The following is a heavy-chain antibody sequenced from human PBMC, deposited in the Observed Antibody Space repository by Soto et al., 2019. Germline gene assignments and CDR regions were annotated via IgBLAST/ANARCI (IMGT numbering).Heavy chain of an antibody. CDR1: GFTFSTHA. V-gene: IGHV3-48*02. CDR3: SRDARNADYDY. J-gene: IGHJ4*02. CDR2: IHGTRSII. Sequence: EVQLVESGGGLVQPGGSLRLSCAVSGFTFSTHAMNWVRQAPGKGLEWVAYIHGTRSIIYYADSVKGRFTISRDNAKNSLFLQMDSLRDEDTAVYYCSRDARNADYDYWGQGTLVTVSS. D-gene: IGHD3-16*01.